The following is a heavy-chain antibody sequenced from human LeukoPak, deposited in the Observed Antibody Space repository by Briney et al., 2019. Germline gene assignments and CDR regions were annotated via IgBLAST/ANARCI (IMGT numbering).Heavy chain of an antibody. CDR3: ARHQDSSGWYGSDN. CDR1: GFTFDDYA. J-gene: IGHJ4*02. CDR2: IKWNGGST. D-gene: IGHD6-19*01. V-gene: IGHV3-20*04. Sequence: TGGSLRLSCAASGFTFDDYAMSWVRQAPGKGLELVSGIKWNGGSTGYVDSVKGRFTISRDNAKNSLYLQMNSLRAEDTALYYCARHQDSSGWYGSDNWGQGTLVTVSS.